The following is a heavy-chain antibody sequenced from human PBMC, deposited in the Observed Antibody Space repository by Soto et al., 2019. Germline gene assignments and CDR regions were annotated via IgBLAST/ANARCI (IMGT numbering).Heavy chain of an antibody. CDR2: ISGSGAGT. D-gene: IGHD4-17*01. V-gene: IGHV3-23*01. CDR1: GFSFTTYD. J-gene: IGHJ6*02. Sequence: PGGSLRLSCTASGFSFTTYDMTWVRQAPGKGLEWVSSISGSGAGTYSADSVKGRFNSSRDNSKDTMYLKMNSLWPEDTAVYYCVHHAKLTTVAANVGYYYGXDVWGQGTTVTVSS. CDR3: VHHAKLTTVAANVGYYYGXDV.